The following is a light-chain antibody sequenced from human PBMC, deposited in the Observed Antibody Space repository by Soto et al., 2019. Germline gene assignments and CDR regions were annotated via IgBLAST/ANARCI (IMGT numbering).Light chain of an antibody. CDR1: SSDVGGYDY. J-gene: IGLJ1*01. V-gene: IGLV2-14*01. CDR2: EVS. CDR3: SSYSISTAYL. Sequence: QSALTQPASXXXXPGQSITISCTGTSSDVGGYDYVSWYQLHPGKAPKLMVFEVSNRPSGVSYRFSGSKSGNTASLTISGLQAEDEADYFCSSYSISTAYLFGTGTKVTVL.